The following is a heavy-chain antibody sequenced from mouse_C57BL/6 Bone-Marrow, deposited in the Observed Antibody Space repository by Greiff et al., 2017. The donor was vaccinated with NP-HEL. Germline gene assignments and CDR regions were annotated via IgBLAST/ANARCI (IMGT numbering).Heavy chain of an antibody. CDR2: INPNNGGT. Sequence: VQLHQSGPELVKPGASVKISCKASGYTFTDYYMNWVKQSHGKSLEWIGDINPNNGGTSYNQKFKGKATLTVDKSSSTAYMELRSLTSEDSAVYYCAAQATYYFDYWGQGTTLTVSS. CDR1: GYTFTDYY. CDR3: AAQATYYFDY. V-gene: IGHV1-26*01. J-gene: IGHJ2*01. D-gene: IGHD3-2*02.